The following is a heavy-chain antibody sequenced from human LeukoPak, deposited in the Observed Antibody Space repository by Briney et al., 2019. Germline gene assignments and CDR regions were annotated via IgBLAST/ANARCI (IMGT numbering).Heavy chain of an antibody. CDR3: ARDQYSSSSPWFSFGY. V-gene: IGHV1-69*05. CDR1: GGTFSSYA. D-gene: IGHD6-6*01. CDR2: IIPIFGTA. J-gene: IGHJ4*02. Sequence: SVKVSCKASGGTFSSYAISWVRQAPGQGLEWMGGIIPIFGTANYAQKFQGRVTITTNESTSTAYMELSSLRSEDTAVYYCARDQYSSSSPWFSFGYWGQGTLVTVSS.